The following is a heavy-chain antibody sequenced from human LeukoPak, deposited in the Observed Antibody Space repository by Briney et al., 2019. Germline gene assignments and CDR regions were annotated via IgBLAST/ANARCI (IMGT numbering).Heavy chain of an antibody. CDR3: ARDHTMLRFFDP. V-gene: IGHV1-2*02. J-gene: IGHJ5*02. Sequence: ASVKVSCKASGYAFTGYYMHWVRQAPRQGLEWMGWINPNSGGTNYAQKFQGRVTMTRDTSISTAYMELSRLRSDDTAVYYCARDHTMLRFFDPWGQGTLVTVSS. CDR2: INPNSGGT. D-gene: IGHD3-10*01. CDR1: GYAFTGYY.